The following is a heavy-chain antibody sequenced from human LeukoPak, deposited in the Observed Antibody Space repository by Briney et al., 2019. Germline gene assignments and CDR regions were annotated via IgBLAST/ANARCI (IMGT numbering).Heavy chain of an antibody. CDR2: FSGGGGAT. J-gene: IGHJ4*02. D-gene: IGHD2/OR15-2a*01. Sequence: ISSVRQAPGKGLEWVSTFSGGGGATYYADSVKGRFTISRDSSKNTLYLQMNSLRAEDTAVYYCAKAGGGGSTFASGGWGQVTLVTVSS. CDR3: AKAGGGGSTFASGG. V-gene: IGHV3-23*01.